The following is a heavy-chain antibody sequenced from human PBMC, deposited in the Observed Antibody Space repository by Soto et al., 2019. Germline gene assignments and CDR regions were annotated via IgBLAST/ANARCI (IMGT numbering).Heavy chain of an antibody. V-gene: IGHV4-34*01. J-gene: IGHJ4*02. Sequence: SETLSLTCAVYGGSFSGYYWSWIRQPPGKGLEWIGEINHSGSTNYNPSLKSRVTISVDTSKNQFSLKLSSVTAADTAVYYCARSNQIVGPTHWGQGTLVTVSS. CDR2: INHSGST. D-gene: IGHD1-26*01. CDR3: ARSNQIVGPTH. CDR1: GGSFSGYY.